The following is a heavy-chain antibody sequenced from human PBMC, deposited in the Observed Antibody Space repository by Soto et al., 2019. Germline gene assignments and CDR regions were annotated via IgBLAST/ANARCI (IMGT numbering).Heavy chain of an antibody. CDR1: GFTFSSYG. D-gene: IGHD2-15*01. CDR2: ISYDGSNK. Sequence: QVQLVESGGGVVQPGRSLRLSCAASGFTFSSYGMHWVRQAPGKGLEWVAVISYDGSNKYYADSVKGRFTISRDNSKNTSYLQMNSLRAEATAVYYCAKETYSGPLDYWGQGTLVTVS. V-gene: IGHV3-30*18. CDR3: AKETYSGPLDY. J-gene: IGHJ4*02.